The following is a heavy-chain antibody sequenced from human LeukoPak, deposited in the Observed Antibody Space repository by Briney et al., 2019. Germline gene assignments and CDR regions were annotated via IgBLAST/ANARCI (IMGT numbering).Heavy chain of an antibody. Sequence: PSETLSLTCTVSGGSISTYYWSWIRQPPGKGLEWIGYIYYSGSTSYNPSLMCRVTMSVDTSENQVSLKLTSVTAADTAVYYCATARIKLPSSPFDYWGQGALVTVSS. D-gene: IGHD2-15*01. CDR2: IYYSGST. CDR3: ATARIKLPSSPFDY. V-gene: IGHV4-59*01. CDR1: GGSISTYY. J-gene: IGHJ4*02.